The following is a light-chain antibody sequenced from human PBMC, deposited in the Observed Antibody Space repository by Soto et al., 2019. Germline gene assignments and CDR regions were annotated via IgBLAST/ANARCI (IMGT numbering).Light chain of an antibody. CDR2: ETS. J-gene: IGKJ2*01. Sequence: IQMTQSPASLSASSGDQVTITCRASQDILKYVNWYQQKSCQPPKILIFETSNLERLVPTRFKGSGYGTSFSLIIDSLQPDDFATYFCQQSYNAPYTFGQGT. V-gene: IGKV1-39*01. CDR1: QDILKY. CDR3: QQSYNAPYT.